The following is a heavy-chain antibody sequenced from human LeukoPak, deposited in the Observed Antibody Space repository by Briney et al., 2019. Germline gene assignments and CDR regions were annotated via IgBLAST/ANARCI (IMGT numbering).Heavy chain of an antibody. Sequence: ASVKVSCKASGYTFTSYYMHWVRQAPGQGLEWMGIINPSGGSTSYAQKFQGRVTMTRDMSTSTVYMELSSLRSEDTAVYYCAKDWYDSSGYHQPHAFDIWGQGTMVTVSS. CDR3: AKDWYDSSGYHQPHAFDI. CDR1: GYTFTSYY. V-gene: IGHV1-46*01. J-gene: IGHJ3*02. CDR2: INPSGGST. D-gene: IGHD3-22*01.